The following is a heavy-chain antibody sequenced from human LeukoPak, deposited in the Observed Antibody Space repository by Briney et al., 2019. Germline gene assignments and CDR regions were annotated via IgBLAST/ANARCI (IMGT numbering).Heavy chain of an antibody. CDR3: ARDHRDGGYNCVYNDGFDI. CDR1: GGSISSFY. J-gene: IGHJ3*02. D-gene: IGHD5-18*01. CDR2: ISYSGST. Sequence: PSETLSLTCTVSGGSISSFYWSWIRQPSGKGLEWIGYISYSGSTNYNPSLKSRVTMSVDTSKNQFSLKLNSVTAADTAAYYCARDHRDGGYNCVYNDGFDIWGQGTMVTVSS. V-gene: IGHV4-59*01.